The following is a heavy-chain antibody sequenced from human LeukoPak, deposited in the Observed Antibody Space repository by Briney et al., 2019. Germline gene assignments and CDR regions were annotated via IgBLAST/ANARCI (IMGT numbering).Heavy chain of an antibody. CDR3: VKDGKYCTGTTCHSNF. D-gene: IGHD2-15*01. Sequence: PGRSLRLSCVASGFTFDDYAMHWVRQVPGKGLEWVSSISWHSENIHYADSVRGRFTISRDNAKNSLYLQMNSLRPEDTAFYYCVKDGKYCTGTTCHSNFWGQGTLVTVSS. CDR2: ISWHSENI. J-gene: IGHJ4*02. CDR1: GFTFDDYA. V-gene: IGHV3-9*01.